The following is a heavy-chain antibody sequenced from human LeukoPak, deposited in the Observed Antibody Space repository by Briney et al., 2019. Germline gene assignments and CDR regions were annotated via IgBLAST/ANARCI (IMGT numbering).Heavy chain of an antibody. CDR2: VNPENGAT. J-gene: IGHJ4*02. Sequence: GSVTVSCKASGYNFIDSFIHWVRQAPGQGLEWMGSVNPENGATKNIHYLKARVTMTSDTSISTAYMELRSLEFDDTAVYYCARFKAGLLLWGQGALITVS. CDR3: ARFKAGLLL. V-gene: IGHV1-2*02. CDR1: GYNFIDSF.